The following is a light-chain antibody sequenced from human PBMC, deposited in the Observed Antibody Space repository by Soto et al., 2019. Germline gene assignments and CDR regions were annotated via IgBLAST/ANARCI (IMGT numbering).Light chain of an antibody. CDR3: QVWDGSSDHEEWV. Sequence: SYELTQQPSLSLDPGQTATITCGCNNIGSKSVHWYQHKPGQAPVLVVYDDSDRPSGIPERFSGSNSGNTAALTISRVEAGDEADYYCQVWDGSSDHEEWVFGGGTKLTVL. J-gene: IGLJ3*02. CDR2: DDS. V-gene: IGLV3-21*02. CDR1: NIGSKS.